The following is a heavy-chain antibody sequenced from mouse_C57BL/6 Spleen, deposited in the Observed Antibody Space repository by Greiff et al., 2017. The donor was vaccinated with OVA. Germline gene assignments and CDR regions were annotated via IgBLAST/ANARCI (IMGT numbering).Heavy chain of an antibody. J-gene: IGHJ3*01. D-gene: IGHD4-1*01. CDR3: ARQGNWD. V-gene: IGHV5-6*01. CDR1: GFTFSSYG. Sequence: EVQGVESGGDLVKPGGSLKLSCAASGFTFSSYGMSWVRQTPDKRLEWVATISSGGSYTYYPDSVKGRFTISRDNAKNTLYLQMSSLKSEDTAMYYCARQGNWDWGQGTLVTVSA. CDR2: ISSGGSYT.